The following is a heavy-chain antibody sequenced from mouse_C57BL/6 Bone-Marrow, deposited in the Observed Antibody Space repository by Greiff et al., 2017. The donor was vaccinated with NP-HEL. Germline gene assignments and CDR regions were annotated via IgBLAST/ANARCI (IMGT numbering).Heavy chain of an antibody. Sequence: EVQLVESGGGLVKPGGSLKLSCAASGFTFSSYTMSWVRQTPEKRLEWVATISGGGGNTYYPDSVKGRFTISRDNAKNTLYLQMSSLRSEDTALYYCARQGITTVPYYYAMDYWGQGTSVTVSS. V-gene: IGHV5-9*01. CDR1: GFTFSSYT. D-gene: IGHD1-1*01. CDR2: ISGGGGNT. CDR3: ARQGITTVPYYYAMDY. J-gene: IGHJ4*01.